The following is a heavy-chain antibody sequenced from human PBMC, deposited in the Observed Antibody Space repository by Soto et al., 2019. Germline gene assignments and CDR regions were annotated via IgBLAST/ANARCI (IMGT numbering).Heavy chain of an antibody. D-gene: IGHD5-18*01. CDR3: ARLGRGMVTDY. J-gene: IGHJ4*02. Sequence: ASVKVSCKGSGYSFTSYWISWVRQMPGKGLEWMGRIDPSDSYTNYSPSFQGHVTISADKSISTAYLQWSSLKASDTAMYYCARLGRGMVTDYWGQGTLVTVSS. CDR1: GYSFTSYW. CDR2: IDPSDSYT. V-gene: IGHV5-10-1*01.